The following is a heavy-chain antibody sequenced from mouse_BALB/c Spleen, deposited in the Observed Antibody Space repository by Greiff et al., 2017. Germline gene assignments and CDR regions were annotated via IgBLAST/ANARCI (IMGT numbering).Heavy chain of an antibody. D-gene: IGHD4-1*01. CDR1: GFAFSSYD. Sequence: EVQGVESGGGLVKPGGSLKLSCAASGFAFSSYDMSWVRQTPEKRLEWVAYISSGGGSTYYPDTVKGRFTISRDNAKNTLYLQMSSLKSEDTAMYYCARQYWGFADWGQGTLVTVSA. CDR3: ARQYWGFAD. V-gene: IGHV5-12-1*01. CDR2: ISSGGGST. J-gene: IGHJ3*01.